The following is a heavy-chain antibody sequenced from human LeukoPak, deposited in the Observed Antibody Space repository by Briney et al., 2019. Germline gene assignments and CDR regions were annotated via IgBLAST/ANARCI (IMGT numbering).Heavy chain of an antibody. CDR1: GFTFSSYS. Sequence: PGGSLRLSCAASGFTFSSYSMNWVRQAPGKGLEWVSYISVDFSPIYYRDSVKGRFTISRDNAMNSLYLQMNSLRVEDTAIYYCARVVDRDPGYMDAWGKGTTVTVSS. J-gene: IGHJ6*03. V-gene: IGHV3-48*01. CDR2: ISVDFSPI. D-gene: IGHD2-2*01. CDR3: ARVVDRDPGYMDA.